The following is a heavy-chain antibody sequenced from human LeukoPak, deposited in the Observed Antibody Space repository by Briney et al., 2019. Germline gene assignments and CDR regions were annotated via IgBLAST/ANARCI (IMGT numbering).Heavy chain of an antibody. D-gene: IGHD3-10*01. V-gene: IGHV3-23*01. CDR3: AKGSSYYGSGSHFDY. Sequence: GGSLRLSCAASGFTFSSYPMNSVRHAPGEGLECVSAISGSGSITYYADSVNGRFTISRDNSKNTLYLQMNSLRAEDTAVYYCAKGSSYYGSGSHFDYWGQGTLVTVSS. CDR1: GFTFSSYP. CDR2: ISGSGSIT. J-gene: IGHJ4*02.